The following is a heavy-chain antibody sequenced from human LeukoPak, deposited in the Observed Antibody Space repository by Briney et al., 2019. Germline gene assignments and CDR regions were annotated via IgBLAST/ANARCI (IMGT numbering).Heavy chain of an antibody. CDR2: IYSGGGT. CDR1: GFTVSSNY. D-gene: IGHD3-16*01. J-gene: IGHJ4*02. V-gene: IGHV3-66*01. CDR3: ATHSGGY. Sequence: PGGSLRLSCVASGFTVSSNYMTWVRQAPGKGLEWVSVIYSGGGTYYADSVKGRFTISRDNSKNTLYLQMNSLRAEDTAVYYCATHSGGYWGQGTLVTVSS.